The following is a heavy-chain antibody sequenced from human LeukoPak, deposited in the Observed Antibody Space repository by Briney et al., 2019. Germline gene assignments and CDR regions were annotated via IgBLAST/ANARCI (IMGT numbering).Heavy chain of an antibody. D-gene: IGHD3-10*01. CDR3: ARKENVYYYFDY. V-gene: IGHV4-28*01. CDR1: GYSITSSSW. J-gene: IGHJ4*02. CDR2: IYHSGTT. Sequence: ASDTLSLTCAVSGYSITSSSWWGWIRQPPGKGLEWIGYIYHSGTTYYSPSLQSRVTMSVDTSKNQFSLKLSSVTAVDTAVYYCARKENVYYYFDYWGQGTLVTVSS.